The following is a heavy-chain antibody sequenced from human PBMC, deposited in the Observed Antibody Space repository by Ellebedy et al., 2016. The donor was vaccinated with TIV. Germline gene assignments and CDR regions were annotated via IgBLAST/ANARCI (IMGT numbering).Heavy chain of an antibody. D-gene: IGHD2-15*01. CDR1: GFTFSSYG. CDR2: IKQDGSEK. Sequence: GESLKISCAASGFTFSSYGMHWVRQAPGKGLEWVANIKQDGSEKYYVDSVKGRFTISRDNAKNSLYLQMNSLRAEDTAVYYCARGSGGSGAFDIWGQGTMVTVSS. V-gene: IGHV3-7*01. CDR3: ARGSGGSGAFDI. J-gene: IGHJ3*02.